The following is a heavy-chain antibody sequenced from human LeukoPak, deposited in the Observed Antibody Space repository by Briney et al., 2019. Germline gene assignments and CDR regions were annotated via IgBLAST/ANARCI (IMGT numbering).Heavy chain of an antibody. CDR2: IYYSGST. Sequence: PSETLSLTCAVSGGSISSASNYWGWIRQPPGKGLEWIGSIYYSGSTYYNPSLKSRVTISVDTSKNQFSLKLSSVTAADTAVYYCARRGVATIPFDYRGQGTLVTVSS. CDR1: GGSISSASNY. J-gene: IGHJ4*02. CDR3: ARRGVATIPFDY. V-gene: IGHV4-39*01. D-gene: IGHD5-24*01.